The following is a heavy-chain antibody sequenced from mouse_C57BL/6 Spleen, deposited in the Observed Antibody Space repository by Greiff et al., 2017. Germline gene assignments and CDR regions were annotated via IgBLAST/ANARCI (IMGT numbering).Heavy chain of an antibody. CDR2: IYPGDGDT. D-gene: IGHD1-1*01. J-gene: IGHJ3*01. Sequence: VKLLESGPELVKPGASVKISCKASGYAFSSSWMNWVKQRPGKGLEWIGRIYPGDGDTNYNGKFKGKATLTADKSSSTAYMQLSSLTSEDSAVYLRATCNGSSYEGYAYWGQRNLGTGSA. CDR3: ATCNGSSYEGYAY. CDR1: GYAFSSSW. V-gene: IGHV1-82*01.